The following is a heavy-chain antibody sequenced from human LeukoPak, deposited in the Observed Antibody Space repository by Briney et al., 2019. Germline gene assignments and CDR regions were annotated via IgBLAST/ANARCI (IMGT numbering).Heavy chain of an antibody. CDR1: GGSISSGSYY. Sequence: SETLSLTCTVSGGSISSGSYYWSWIRQPPGKGLEWIGSIYYSGSTYYNPSLKSRVTISVDTSKNQFSLKLSSVTAADTAVYYCARIYGDHYGSYYYMDVWGKGTTVTVSS. CDR2: IYYSGST. D-gene: IGHD4-17*01. CDR3: ARIYGDHYGSYYYMDV. V-gene: IGHV4-39*07. J-gene: IGHJ6*03.